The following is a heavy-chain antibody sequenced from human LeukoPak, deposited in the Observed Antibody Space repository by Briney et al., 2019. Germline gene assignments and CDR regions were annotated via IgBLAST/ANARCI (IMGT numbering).Heavy chain of an antibody. V-gene: IGHV5-51*01. CDR3: ARVEMATGWFDS. D-gene: IGHD5-24*01. J-gene: IGHJ5*01. Sequence: GESLKISCKGSGFDFTTYWIGWVRQMPGKGLEWMGIIYPGDSDTRYSPSFEGQVTFSADKSISTAYLQWSSLKASDTAVYYCARVEMATGWFDSWGQGTLVTVSS. CDR2: IYPGDSDT. CDR1: GFDFTTYW.